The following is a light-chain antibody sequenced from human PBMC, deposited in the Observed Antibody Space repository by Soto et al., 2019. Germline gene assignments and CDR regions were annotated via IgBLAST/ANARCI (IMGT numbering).Light chain of an antibody. V-gene: IGKV1-39*01. CDR1: QTIHNY. Sequence: DIQLTQSPSSLSTSVGDRVTITCRASQTIHNYLNWYQQTPGKAPKLLIYAASNLRGGVPSRFSGGGSGTDITLTNSSLQPEDFATYYCQESFSPLYTFGQGTMLDI. CDR2: AAS. CDR3: QESFSPLYT. J-gene: IGKJ2*01.